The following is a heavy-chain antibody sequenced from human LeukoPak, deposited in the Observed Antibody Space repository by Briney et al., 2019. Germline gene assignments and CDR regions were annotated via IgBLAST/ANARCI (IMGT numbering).Heavy chain of an antibody. D-gene: IGHD3-10*01. CDR3: AREGMVRGALNWFDP. Sequence: GGSLRLSCAASGFTFSSYGMHWVRQAPGKGLEWVAVIWYDGSNKYYADSVKGRFTISRDNSKNTLYLQMNSLRAEDTAVYYCAREGMVRGALNWFDPWGQGTLVTVSS. V-gene: IGHV3-33*01. CDR1: GFTFSSYG. CDR2: IWYDGSNK. J-gene: IGHJ5*02.